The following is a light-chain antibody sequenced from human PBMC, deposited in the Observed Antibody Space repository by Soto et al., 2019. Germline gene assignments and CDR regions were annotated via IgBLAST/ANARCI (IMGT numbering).Light chain of an antibody. Sequence: AIRMTQSPSSFSASTGDRVTITCRASQGISSYLAWYQQKPGKAPKLLIYAASTLQSGVPSRFSGSGSGTEFTLTISSLQPEDFATYYCLQHNSYLWTFGQGTKVDIK. CDR2: AAS. V-gene: IGKV1-8*01. CDR3: LQHNSYLWT. J-gene: IGKJ1*01. CDR1: QGISSY.